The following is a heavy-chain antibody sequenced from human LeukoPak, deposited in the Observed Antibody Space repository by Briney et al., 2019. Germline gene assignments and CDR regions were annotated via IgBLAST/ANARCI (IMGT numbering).Heavy chain of an antibody. Sequence: GGSLRLSCAASGFTFSSSAMSWVRQAPGKGLEWVSTIGGSGGSTYYVDSVKGRFTISRDNSKNTLYLQMNSLRAEDTAVYYCAKDSGEDGYNYFDYWGQGTLVTVSS. J-gene: IGHJ4*02. CDR1: GFTFSSSA. CDR2: IGGSGGST. CDR3: AKDSGEDGYNYFDY. V-gene: IGHV3-23*01. D-gene: IGHD3-10*01.